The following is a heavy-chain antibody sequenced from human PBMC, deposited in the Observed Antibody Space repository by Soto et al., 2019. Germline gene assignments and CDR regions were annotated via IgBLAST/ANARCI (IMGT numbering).Heavy chain of an antibody. J-gene: IGHJ6*02. CDR2: IIPILGIA. V-gene: IGHV1-69*08. CDR1: GGTFSSYT. CDR3: ARDLYGGYGGLKHHRGGMDV. Sequence: QVQLVQSGAEVKKPGSSVKVSCKASGGTFSSYTISWVRQAPGQGLEWKGRIIPILGIANYAQKFQGRVTITADKSTSTAYMEMSSLRSEDTAVYYCARDLYGGYGGLKHHRGGMDVWGQGTTVTVSS. D-gene: IGHD5-12*01.